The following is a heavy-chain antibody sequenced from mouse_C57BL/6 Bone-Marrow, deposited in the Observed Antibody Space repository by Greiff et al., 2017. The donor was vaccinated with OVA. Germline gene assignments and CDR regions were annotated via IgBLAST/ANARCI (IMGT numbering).Heavy chain of an antibody. Sequence: EVQLVESGGGLVQPGASLRLSCAASGFTFTDYYMSWVRQPPGKGPEWLALIRNKANGYTTEYTASVKGRFTISRDNSQNILYLQMNTLRAEDSATYYCVKADYYSKAAWAYWGQGTLVTVSA. CDR1: GFTFTDYY. CDR2: IRNKANGYTT. D-gene: IGHD2-5*01. CDR3: VKADYYSKAAWAY. V-gene: IGHV7-4*01. J-gene: IGHJ3*01.